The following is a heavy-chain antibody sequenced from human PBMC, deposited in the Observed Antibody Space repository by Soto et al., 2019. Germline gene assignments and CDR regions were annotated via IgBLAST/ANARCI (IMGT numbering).Heavy chain of an antibody. Sequence: EVQLVESGGGLVKPGGSLRLSCAASGFTFSSYSMNWVRQAPGKGLEWVSSISSSSSYIYYADSVKGRFTISRDNDKNSLYLQMNSLRAEDTAVYYCARDHRYLRFADYWGQGTLVTVSS. CDR1: GFTFSSYS. J-gene: IGHJ4*02. CDR2: ISSSSSYI. CDR3: ARDHRYLRFADY. D-gene: IGHD3-3*01. V-gene: IGHV3-21*01.